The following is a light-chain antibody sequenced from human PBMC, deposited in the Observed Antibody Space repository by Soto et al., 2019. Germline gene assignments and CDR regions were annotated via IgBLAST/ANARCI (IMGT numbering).Light chain of an antibody. V-gene: IGKV3-15*01. CDR1: QSISSN. J-gene: IGKJ2*01. Sequence: DIVMTQSPATLSLSPGERATLSCRASQSISSNLAWYQHKPGQAPRLLIYAASTRASGIPARFSGGGSGTEFSLTITSLQSEDFAIYYCQQYKNWPPMYTFGQGTKVDIK. CDR2: AAS. CDR3: QQYKNWPPMYT.